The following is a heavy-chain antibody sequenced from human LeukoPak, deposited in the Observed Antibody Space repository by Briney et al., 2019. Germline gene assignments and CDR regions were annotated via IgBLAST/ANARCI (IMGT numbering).Heavy chain of an antibody. D-gene: IGHD3-9*01. CDR2: INPSGGST. CDR1: GYTFTSYY. V-gene: IGHV1-46*01. Sequence: ASVKVSCKASGYTFTSYYMHWVRQAPGQGLEWMGIINPSGGSTSYAQKFQGRVTMTRDTSTSTVYMGLSSLRSEDTAVYYCAADILTGYSDYWGQGTLVTVSS. J-gene: IGHJ4*02. CDR3: AADILTGYSDY.